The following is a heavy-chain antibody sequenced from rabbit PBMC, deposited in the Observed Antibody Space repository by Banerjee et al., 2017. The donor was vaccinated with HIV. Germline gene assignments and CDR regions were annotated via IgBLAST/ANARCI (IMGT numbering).Heavy chain of an antibody. D-gene: IGHD6-1*01. Sequence: QSLEESGGDLVKPGASLTLTCTASGFSFTSNAMCWVRQAPGKGLEWIACIYAGSSGNTYYATWAKGRFTISKTSSTTVTLQMTSLTAADTATYFCAKADTGDGYVTGYLELWGPGTL. J-gene: IGHJ4*01. CDR1: GFSFTSNA. V-gene: IGHV1S40*01. CDR2: IYAGSSGNT. CDR3: AKADTGDGYVTGYLEL.